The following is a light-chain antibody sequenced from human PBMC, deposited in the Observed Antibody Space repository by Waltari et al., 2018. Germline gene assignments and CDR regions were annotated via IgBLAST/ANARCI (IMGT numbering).Light chain of an antibody. V-gene: IGLV1-40*01. J-gene: IGLJ1*01. CDR3: QSYDSSLSGSRV. Sequence: QSVLTQPPSVSGAPGQRVTISCTGSSSNIGAGYDVHWYQQLPGTAPKLLIYGNRNPPSGVPHRFSGSKSGTSASLAITGLQAEDEADYYCQSYDSSLSGSRVFGTGTKVTVL. CDR2: GNR. CDR1: SSNIGAGYD.